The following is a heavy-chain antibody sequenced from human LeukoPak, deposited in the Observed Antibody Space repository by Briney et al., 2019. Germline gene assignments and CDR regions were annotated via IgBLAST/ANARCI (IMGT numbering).Heavy chain of an antibody. D-gene: IGHD5-12*01. CDR3: ARSMDSGYDSFDY. J-gene: IGHJ4*02. CDR1: GFTFEDYG. Sequence: GGSLRLSCAASGFTFEDYGMTWVRQAPGKGLEWVAGLNWNGGSTSYADSVKGRFTISRDNAKNSLYLQMNSLRAEDTAFYFCARSMDSGYDSFDYWGQGTLVTVFS. CDR2: LNWNGGST. V-gene: IGHV3-20*04.